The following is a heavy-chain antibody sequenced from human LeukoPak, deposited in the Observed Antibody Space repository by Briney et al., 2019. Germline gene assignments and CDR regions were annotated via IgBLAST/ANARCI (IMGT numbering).Heavy chain of an antibody. J-gene: IGHJ4*02. Sequence: SETLSLTCTVSGGSISSSSYYWGWIRQPPGKGLEWIGSIYHSGSTYYNPSLKSRVTISVDTSKNQFSLKLSSVTAADTAVYYCARGVARSSKFHFCYYFDYWGQGTLVTVSS. V-gene: IGHV4-39*07. CDR2: IYHSGST. CDR1: GGSISSSSYY. D-gene: IGHD6-6*01. CDR3: ARGVARSSKFHFCYYFDY.